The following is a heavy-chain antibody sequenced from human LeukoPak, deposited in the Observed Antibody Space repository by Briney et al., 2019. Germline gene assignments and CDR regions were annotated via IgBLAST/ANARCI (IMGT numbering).Heavy chain of an antibody. D-gene: IGHD7-27*01. CDR1: GFTFSTYW. Sequence: GGSLRLSCSASGFTFSTYWMHWVRQTPGKGLVWVSRINGDGTTTYYADSVKGRFTISRDNSKNSLYLQMNSLRTEDIALYYCAKALGRPGDYWGQGTLVTVSS. CDR2: INGDGTTT. V-gene: IGHV3-74*01. CDR3: AKALGRPGDY. J-gene: IGHJ4*02.